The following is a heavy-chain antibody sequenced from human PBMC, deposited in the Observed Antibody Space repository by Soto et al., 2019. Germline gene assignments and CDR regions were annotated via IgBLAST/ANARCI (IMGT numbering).Heavy chain of an antibody. Sequence: PSQTLSLTCAISGDSGSSNSAAWNWIRQSPSRGLEWLGRTYYRSKWYNDYAVSVKSRITINPDTSKNQFSLQLNSVTPEDTAVYYCAGDPASYDFWSGYYMANSFDPWGQGPLVTVSS. D-gene: IGHD3-3*01. CDR3: AGDPASYDFWSGYYMANSFDP. CDR2: TYYRSKWYN. CDR1: GDSGSSNSAA. V-gene: IGHV6-1*01. J-gene: IGHJ5*02.